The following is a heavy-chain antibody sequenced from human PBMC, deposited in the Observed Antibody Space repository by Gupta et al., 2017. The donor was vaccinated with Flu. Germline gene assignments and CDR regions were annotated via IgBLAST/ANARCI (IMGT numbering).Heavy chain of an antibody. CDR3: AKGTYYYDSSGSPTDAFDI. CDR1: GFTFSSYA. J-gene: IGHJ3*02. CDR2: ISGSGGST. D-gene: IGHD3-22*01. Sequence: EVQLLESGGGLVQPGRSLRLSCAASGFTFSSYAMSWVRQAPGKGLEWVSAISGSGGSTYYADSVKGRFTISRDNSKNTLYLQMNSLRAEDTAVYYCAKGTYYYDSSGSPTDAFDIWGQGTMVTVSS. V-gene: IGHV3-23*01.